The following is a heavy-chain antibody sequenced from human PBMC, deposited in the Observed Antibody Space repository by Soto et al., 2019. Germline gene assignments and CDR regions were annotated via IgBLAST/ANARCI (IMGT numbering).Heavy chain of an antibody. Sequence: QVQLQESGPGLVKPSGTLSLTCAVSGGSISSDDWWTWVRQTPGKGLEWIGEIYHSGTTNYNPSLMSRVTIAVDKAMCQFSLRLDSVTAADTAVYYCARSDCYGVCRGKWLDPWGQGILVTVSS. CDR3: ARSDCYGVCRGKWLDP. V-gene: IGHV4-4*02. J-gene: IGHJ5*02. D-gene: IGHD2-21*02. CDR2: IYHSGTT. CDR1: GGSISSDDW.